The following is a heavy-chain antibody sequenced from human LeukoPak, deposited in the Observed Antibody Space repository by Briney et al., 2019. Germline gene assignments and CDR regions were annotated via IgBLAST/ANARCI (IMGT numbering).Heavy chain of an antibody. D-gene: IGHD3-22*01. CDR1: GYTFTSYA. Sequence: ASVKVSCKASGYTFTSYAMNWVRQAPGQGLEWMGWISAYNGNTNYAQKLQGRVTMTTDTSTSTAYMELRSLRSDDTAVYYCARGAKNYYDSSTYFQHWGQGTLVTVSS. CDR2: ISAYNGNT. J-gene: IGHJ1*01. CDR3: ARGAKNYYDSSTYFQH. V-gene: IGHV1-18*01.